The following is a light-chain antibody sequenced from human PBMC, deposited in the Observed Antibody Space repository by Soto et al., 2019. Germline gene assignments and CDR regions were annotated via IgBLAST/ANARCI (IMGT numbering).Light chain of an antibody. V-gene: IGKV1-12*02. Sequence: DIQMTQSPSTLSASVGDRVAITCRAIQSISTWLAWYQQNPGKAPKLLIYDASSLQSGVPSRFSGSGSGTDFTLTISSLQPEHFATYYCQQANSFPFTFGQGTRLEI. CDR1: QSISTW. CDR2: DAS. J-gene: IGKJ5*01. CDR3: QQANSFPFT.